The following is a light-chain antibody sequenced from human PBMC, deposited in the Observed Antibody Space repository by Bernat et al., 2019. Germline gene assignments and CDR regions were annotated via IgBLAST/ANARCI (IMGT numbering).Light chain of an antibody. V-gene: IGLV2-14*03. Sequence: QSALTQPASVSGSPGQSITISCTGTSSDVGGYNYVSWYQQHPGKAPKVMIYDVSNRPSGVSYRFSGSKSGNTASLTISGLQAEDEADYYCRSYTTSSTSYVFGTGTKVTVL. CDR3: RSYTTSSTSYV. CDR1: SSDVGGYNY. CDR2: DVS. J-gene: IGLJ1*01.